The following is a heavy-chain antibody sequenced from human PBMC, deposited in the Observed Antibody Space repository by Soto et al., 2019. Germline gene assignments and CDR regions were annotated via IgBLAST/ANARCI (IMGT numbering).Heavy chain of an antibody. CDR2: INHSGST. J-gene: IGHJ4*02. V-gene: IGHV4-34*01. D-gene: IGHD3-22*01. Sequence: QVQLQQWGAGLSKPSETLSLTCAVYGGSFSGYYWSWIRQPPGKGLEWIGEINHSGSTNYNPSLKSRVTISVDTSKNQFSLKLSSVTAADTAVYYCARGGYYDSSGFNDYWGQGTLVTVSS. CDR1: GGSFSGYY. CDR3: ARGGYYDSSGFNDY.